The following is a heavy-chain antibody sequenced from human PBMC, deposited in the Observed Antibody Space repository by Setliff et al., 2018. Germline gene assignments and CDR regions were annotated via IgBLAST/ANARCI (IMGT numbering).Heavy chain of an antibody. Sequence: ETLSLTCSVSGFTFSNYWMSWVRQAPGKGLEWVANIKQDGSEKYYADSVKGRFTVSRDDAKKSLYLQMNSLRVEDTAVYYCARGSGDHWGQGTLVTVSS. CDR1: GFTFSNYW. J-gene: IGHJ4*02. CDR2: IKQDGSEK. V-gene: IGHV3-7*01. CDR3: ARGSGDH.